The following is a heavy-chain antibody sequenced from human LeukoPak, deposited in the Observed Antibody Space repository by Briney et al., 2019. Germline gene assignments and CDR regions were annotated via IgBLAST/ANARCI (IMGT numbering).Heavy chain of an antibody. D-gene: IGHD1-26*01. CDR3: ARRGYHDYSGFDY. CDR1: EFTFRSYS. CDR2: ISGSSSDI. J-gene: IGHJ4*02. Sequence: GGSLRLSCAGSEFTFRSYSMHWVRQAPGKGLEWVSSISGSSSDIYYADSVKGRFTISRDNSKNSLYLQMKSLRAEDTALYYCARRGYHDYSGFDYWGQGTLVTVSS. V-gene: IGHV3-21*01.